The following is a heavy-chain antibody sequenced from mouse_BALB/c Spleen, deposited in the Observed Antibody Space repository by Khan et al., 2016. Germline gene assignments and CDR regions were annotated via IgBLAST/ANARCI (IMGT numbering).Heavy chain of an antibody. CDR3: ARTDRRGYFDY. V-gene: IGHV1-9*01. CDR2: ILPGSGST. Sequence: QVQLQQSGAELVKPGASVKLSCKATGYIFSSYWIEWVKQRPGHGLEWIGEILPGSGSTNYNEKFRGKATLTADTSSNTAYMQLSSLKSEDSAVHYGARTDRRGYFDYWGQGTTLTVSS. CDR1: GYIFSSYW. J-gene: IGHJ2*01.